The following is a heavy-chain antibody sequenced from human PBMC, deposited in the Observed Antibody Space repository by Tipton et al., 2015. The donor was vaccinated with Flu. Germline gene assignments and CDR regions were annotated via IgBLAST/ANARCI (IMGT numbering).Heavy chain of an antibody. CDR3: ARGGRGVLVALFEH. V-gene: IGHV6-1*01. CDR2: TYYRSKWYD. D-gene: IGHD2-8*01. CDR1: GDSVFSNSAS. J-gene: IGHJ4*02. Sequence: GLVKPSQTLSLTCAISGDSVFSNSASWNWIRQSPSRGLEWLGRTYYRSKWYDDYAVSVKSRITINPDTAKNQFSLQLNSVTPEDTAVYYCARGGRGVLVALFEHWGQGTLVTVSS.